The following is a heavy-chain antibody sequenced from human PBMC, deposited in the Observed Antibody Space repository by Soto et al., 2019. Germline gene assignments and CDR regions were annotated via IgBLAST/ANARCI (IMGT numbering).Heavy chain of an antibody. CDR3: AKADGQQWLLPHLEN. CDR1: GFNFNKYA. CDR2: ISCCGGTA. J-gene: IGHJ4*02. V-gene: IGHV3-23*01. D-gene: IGHD6-19*01. Sequence: EVQLLESGGGLVRPGESLRLSCAASGFNFNKYAMSWVRQAPGEGLEWVSGISCCGGTASYADSVKGRFTLARDDAKNTLYLDMNSLGVEDTAEYYCAKADGQQWLLPHLENWGRGTLVTVS.